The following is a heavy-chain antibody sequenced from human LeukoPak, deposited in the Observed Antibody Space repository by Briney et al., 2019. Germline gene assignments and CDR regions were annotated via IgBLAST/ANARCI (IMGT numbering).Heavy chain of an antibody. Sequence: WASVKVSCKASGYTFTGYYMHWVRQAPGQGPEWMGWINPNSGGTNYAQKFQGRVTMTRDTSISTAYMELSRLRSDDTAVYYCARKYSSGWYGWYFDYWGQGTLVTVSS. V-gene: IGHV1-2*02. J-gene: IGHJ4*02. CDR3: ARKYSSGWYGWYFDY. CDR2: INPNSGGT. CDR1: GYTFTGYY. D-gene: IGHD6-19*01.